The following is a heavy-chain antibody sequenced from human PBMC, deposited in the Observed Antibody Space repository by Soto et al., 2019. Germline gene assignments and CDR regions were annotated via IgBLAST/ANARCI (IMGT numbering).Heavy chain of an antibody. V-gene: IGHV1-8*02. Sequence: ASVKVSCKASGYTFINFDISWVRQAAGQGLEWLGWMNPGSGKTGYASKFQGRVAMTRDASTGTSHLELSSLTSDDTAVYYCARMASAGTLNWFDPWGLGTLVTVSS. CDR2: MNPGSGKT. D-gene: IGHD6-13*01. CDR1: GYTFINFD. CDR3: ARMASAGTLNWFDP. J-gene: IGHJ5*02.